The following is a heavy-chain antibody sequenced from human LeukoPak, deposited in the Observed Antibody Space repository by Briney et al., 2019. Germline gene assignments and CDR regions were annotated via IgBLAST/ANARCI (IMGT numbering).Heavy chain of an antibody. CDR2: IYHSGST. V-gene: IGHV4-38-2*02. CDR3: ARVTKEYYDFWSGPYYMDV. J-gene: IGHJ6*03. Sequence: SETLSLTCTVSGYSISSGYYWGWIRQPPGKGLEWIGSIYHSGSTYYNPSLKSRVTISVDTSKNQFSLKLSSVTAADTAVYYCARVTKEYYDFWSGPYYMDVWGKGTTVTVSS. CDR1: GYSISSGYY. D-gene: IGHD3-3*01.